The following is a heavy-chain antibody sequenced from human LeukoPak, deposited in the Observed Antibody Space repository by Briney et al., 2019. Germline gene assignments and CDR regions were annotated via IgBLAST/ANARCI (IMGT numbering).Heavy chain of an antibody. V-gene: IGHV3-48*01. Sequence: GGSLRLSCATSGFTFNTFGMHWVRQAPGKGLEWVSYITGSATTTYYADSVKGRFTITRDNGKNSLYLQMNSLRAEDTSVYYCARDVGYRSWFDPWGQGALVIVSS. CDR2: ITGSATTT. D-gene: IGHD5-18*01. CDR3: ARDVGYRSWFDP. CDR1: GFTFNTFG. J-gene: IGHJ5*02.